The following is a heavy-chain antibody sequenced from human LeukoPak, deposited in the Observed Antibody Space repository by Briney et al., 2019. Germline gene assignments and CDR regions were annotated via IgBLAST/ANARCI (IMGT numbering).Heavy chain of an antibody. V-gene: IGHV3-48*02. CDR2: ITHSGRTI. CDR3: ARPSSGAYDY. D-gene: IGHD1-26*01. Sequence: GGSLRLSCAASGFIFSDYNMHWVRQAPGKGLEWVSYITHSGRTISYADSVKGRFTISRDNARISLYLQMNSLRDDDTAVYFCARPSSGAYDYWGQGTLVTVSS. J-gene: IGHJ4*02. CDR1: GFIFSDYN.